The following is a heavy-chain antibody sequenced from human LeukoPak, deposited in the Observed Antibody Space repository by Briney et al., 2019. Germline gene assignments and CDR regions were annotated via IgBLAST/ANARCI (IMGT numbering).Heavy chain of an antibody. CDR1: GGTLSRYA. J-gene: IGHJ5*02. CDR2: IITIFGTA. Sequence: SVKVSCKASGGTLSRYAISWVRQAPGQGLEWMGGIITIFGTANYAQKFQGRVTITADESTSTAYMELSSLRSEDTAVYYCARDVRHRYCSSTSCYRGWFDPWGQGTLVTVSS. V-gene: IGHV1-69*13. CDR3: ARDVRHRYCSSTSCYRGWFDP. D-gene: IGHD2-2*01.